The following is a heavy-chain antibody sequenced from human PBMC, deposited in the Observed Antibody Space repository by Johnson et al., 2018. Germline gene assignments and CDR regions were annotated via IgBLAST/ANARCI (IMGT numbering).Heavy chain of an antibody. CDR2: VHYSGIS. J-gene: IGHJ6*02. Sequence: QVQLQESGPGLVKPSEPLSLTCNVSGDSITNYYWTWIRQPPGKGLQWIGYVHYSGISNYNPSLKSRVTISVDTSKNQFSLQLNSVTAADTAVYLCARIRTASYYYYGMDVWGQGTTVTV. CDR1: GDSITNYY. CDR3: ARIRTASYYYYGMDV. V-gene: IGHV4-59*12. D-gene: IGHD5-18*01.